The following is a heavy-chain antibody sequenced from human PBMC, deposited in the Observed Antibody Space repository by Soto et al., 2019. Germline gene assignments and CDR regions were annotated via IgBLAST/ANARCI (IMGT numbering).Heavy chain of an antibody. Sequence: EVHLVESGGNVVRPGGSLRLSCAASGFTFDDYGMTWVRQVPGKGLEWVSGINWSGFSTRYADSVKGRFTISRDNAKNSLYLQMNSLRAEDTAFYYCARDDYGDYPPHYFDHWGQGTLVTVSS. CDR2: INWSGFST. J-gene: IGHJ4*02. CDR3: ARDDYGDYPPHYFDH. V-gene: IGHV3-20*04. D-gene: IGHD4-17*01. CDR1: GFTFDDYG.